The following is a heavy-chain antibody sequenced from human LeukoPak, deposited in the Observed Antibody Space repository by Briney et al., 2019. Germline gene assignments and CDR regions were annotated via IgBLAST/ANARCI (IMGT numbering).Heavy chain of an antibody. J-gene: IGHJ3*02. V-gene: IGHV1-2*02. D-gene: IGHD3-3*01. CDR2: INPKSGGT. CDR1: GYTFTDYF. CDR3: ARGPRITIFGVVTANDAFDI. Sequence: ASVKVSCKASGYTFTDYFMNWVRQAPGQGLEWMGWINPKSGGTVYAQKSQGRVTMTRDTSSSTAYMELSRLRFDDTVVYYCARGPRITIFGVVTANDAFDIWGQGTMVTVSS.